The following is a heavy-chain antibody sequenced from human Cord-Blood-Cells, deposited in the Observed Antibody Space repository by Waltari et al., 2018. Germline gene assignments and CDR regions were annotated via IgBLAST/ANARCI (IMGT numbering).Heavy chain of an antibody. J-gene: IGHJ3*02. CDR3: ASLTGDGGGVDAFDI. V-gene: IGHV3-7*01. CDR2: IKQDGREK. Sequence: EVQLVESGGGLVQPGGSLRLSCAASGFAFSSYWMSWVRQAPGKGLEVVANIKQDGREKYYVDSVKGRFTISRDNAKNSLYLQMNSLRAEDTAVYYCASLTGDGGGVDAFDIWGQGTMVTVSS. D-gene: IGHD7-27*01. CDR1: GFAFSSYW.